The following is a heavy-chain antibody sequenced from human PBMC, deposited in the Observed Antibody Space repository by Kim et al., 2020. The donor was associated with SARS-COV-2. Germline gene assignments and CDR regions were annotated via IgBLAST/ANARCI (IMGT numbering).Heavy chain of an antibody. V-gene: IGHV3-7*01. J-gene: IGHJ4*02. CDR2: GSEK. CDR3: AIDKTGSS. Sequence: GSEKYYAASVKGRFTTSTDKAKNSLYLQMNSLGAEDTALYYCAIDKTGSSWGQGTLVTGSS.